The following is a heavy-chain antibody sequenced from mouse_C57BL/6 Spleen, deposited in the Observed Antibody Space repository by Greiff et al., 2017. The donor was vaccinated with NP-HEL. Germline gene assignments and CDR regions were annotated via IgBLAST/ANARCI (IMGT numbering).Heavy chain of an antibody. D-gene: IGHD2-4*01. CDR1: GYTFTSYT. Sequence: VQLQQSGAELARPGASVKMSCKASGYTFTSYTMHWVKQRPGQGLEWIGYINPSSGYTKYNQKFKDKATLTADKSSSTAYMQLSSLTSEDSAVYYCARYYDYDERYFDVWGTGTTVTVSS. CDR2: INPSSGYT. CDR3: ARYYDYDERYFDV. J-gene: IGHJ1*03. V-gene: IGHV1-4*01.